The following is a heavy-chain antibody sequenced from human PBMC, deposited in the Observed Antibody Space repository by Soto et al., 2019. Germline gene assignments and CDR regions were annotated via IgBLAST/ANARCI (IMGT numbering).Heavy chain of an antibody. CDR1: GGSITSSNL. D-gene: IGHD2-15*01. Sequence: SETLSLTCAVSGGSITSSNLWSWVRLPPGKGLEWIGEIYPSVNFNSNPLLKSRVTISVDKAKNQFSLKMTSVTAADTAVYYCARVMGLASGGPLDSWGQGTQVTVSS. J-gene: IGHJ4*02. CDR2: IYPSVNF. CDR3: ARVMGLASGGPLDS. V-gene: IGHV4-4*02.